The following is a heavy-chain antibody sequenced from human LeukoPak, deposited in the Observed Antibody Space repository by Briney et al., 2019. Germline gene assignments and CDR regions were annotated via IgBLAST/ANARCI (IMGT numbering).Heavy chain of an antibody. D-gene: IGHD3-10*01. CDR2: IYYRGST. J-gene: IGHJ4*01. CDR3: ARVAVVRGLMYFDY. V-gene: IGHV4-61*01. Sequence: PSETLSLTCTVLGGSVSSGSYYWSWILQPPGKGLEWIAYIYYRGSTNYNPSLKSPVTISVDTSKNQFSLKLSSVTAADTAVYYCARVAVVRGLMYFDYWGHGTLVTVSS. CDR1: GGSVSSGSYY.